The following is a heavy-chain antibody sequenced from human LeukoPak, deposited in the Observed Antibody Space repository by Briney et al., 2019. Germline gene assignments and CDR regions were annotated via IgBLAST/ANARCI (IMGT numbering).Heavy chain of an antibody. CDR1: AFTFSSYG. Sequence: GGSLRLSCAASAFTFSSYGMHWVRQAPGKGLEWVAVISYDGSNKYYADSVKGRFTISRDNSKNTLYLQMNSLRAEDTAVYYCAKVLVGTTCFEYGGQGTLVTVSS. J-gene: IGHJ4*02. CDR3: AKVLVGTTCFEY. D-gene: IGHD1-7*01. V-gene: IGHV3-30*18. CDR2: ISYDGSNK.